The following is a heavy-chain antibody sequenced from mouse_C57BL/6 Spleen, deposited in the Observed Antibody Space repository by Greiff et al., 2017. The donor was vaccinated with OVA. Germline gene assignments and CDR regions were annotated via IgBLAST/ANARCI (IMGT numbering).Heavy chain of an antibody. V-gene: IGHV5-4*03. CDR1: GFTFSSYA. D-gene: IGHD1-1*01. J-gene: IGHJ4*01. CDR2: ISDGGSYT. Sequence: DVMLVESGGGLVKPGGSLKLSCAASGFTFSSYAMSWVRQTPEKRLEWVATISDGGSYTYYPDNVKGRFTISRDNAKNNLYLQMSHLKSEDTAMYYCARGYGSSYDYAMDYWGQGTSVTVSS. CDR3: ARGYGSSYDYAMDY.